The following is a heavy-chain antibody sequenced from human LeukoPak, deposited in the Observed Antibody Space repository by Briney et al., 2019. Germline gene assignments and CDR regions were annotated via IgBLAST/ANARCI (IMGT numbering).Heavy chain of an antibody. Sequence: HGESLKISCKGSGYSFTSYWIGWVRQMPGKGLEWMGIIYPGDSDTRYSPSFQGQVTTSADNSISTAYLQWSSLKASDTAMYYCARSMGLELREAFDIWGQGTMVTVSS. CDR1: GYSFTSYW. D-gene: IGHD1-7*01. V-gene: IGHV5-51*01. CDR3: ARSMGLELREAFDI. CDR2: IYPGDSDT. J-gene: IGHJ3*02.